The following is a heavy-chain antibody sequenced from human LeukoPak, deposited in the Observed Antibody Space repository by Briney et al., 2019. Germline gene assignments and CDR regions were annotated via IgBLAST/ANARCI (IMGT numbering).Heavy chain of an antibody. CDR3: ARTVGIAAAGSVVDY. Sequence: SETLSLTCTVSGGSISSSSYYWGWIRQPPGTGLEWIGSIYYSGSTYYNPSLKSRVTISVDTSKNQFSLKLSSVTAADTAVYYCARTVGIAAAGSVVDYWGQGTLVTVSS. CDR2: IYYSGST. D-gene: IGHD6-13*01. CDR1: GGSISSSSYY. J-gene: IGHJ4*02. V-gene: IGHV4-39*01.